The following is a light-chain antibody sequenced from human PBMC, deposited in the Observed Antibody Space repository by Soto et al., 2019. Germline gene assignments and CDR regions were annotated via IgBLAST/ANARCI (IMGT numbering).Light chain of an antibody. Sequence: EIVLTQSPATLSVSPGERATLSCRASQSVSSNLAWYQQRPGQAPRLLIYGASTRATGIPDRFSGSGSGTDFTLTISRLDPEDFAVYYCQQYGSSASFGQGTKVDIK. CDR2: GAS. CDR3: QQYGSSAS. J-gene: IGKJ1*01. V-gene: IGKV3-20*01. CDR1: QSVSSN.